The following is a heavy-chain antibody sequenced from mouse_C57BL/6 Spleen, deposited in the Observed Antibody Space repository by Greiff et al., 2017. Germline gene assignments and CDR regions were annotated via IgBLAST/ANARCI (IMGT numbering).Heavy chain of an antibody. CDR1: GFTFSDFY. CDR2: SRNKANDYTT. Sequence: EVKLMESGGGLVQSGRSLRLSCATSGFTFSDFYMEWVRQAPGKGLEWIAASRNKANDYTTEYSASVKGRFIVSRDTSQSILYLQMNALRAEDTAIYYCARDGIYYDYDGFAYWGQGTLVTVSA. V-gene: IGHV7-1*01. D-gene: IGHD2-4*01. J-gene: IGHJ3*01. CDR3: ARDGIYYDYDGFAY.